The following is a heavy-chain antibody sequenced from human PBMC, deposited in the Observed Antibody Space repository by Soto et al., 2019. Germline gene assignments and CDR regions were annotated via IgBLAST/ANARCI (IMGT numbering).Heavy chain of an antibody. CDR3: ASSYGSGSYSYYGMDV. CDR2: INPNSGGT. CDR1: GDTFTGYY. Sequence: ASVKVSCKACGDTFTGYYMHWVRQAPGQGLEWMGWINPNSGGTNYAQKFQGRVTMTRDTSISTAYMELSRLRSDDTAVYYCASSYGSGSYSYYGMDVWGQGTTVTVSS. D-gene: IGHD3-10*01. J-gene: IGHJ6*02. V-gene: IGHV1-2*02.